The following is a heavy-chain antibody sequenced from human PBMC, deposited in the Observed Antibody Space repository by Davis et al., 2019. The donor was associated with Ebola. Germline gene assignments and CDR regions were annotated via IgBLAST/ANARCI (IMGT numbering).Heavy chain of an antibody. J-gene: IGHJ4*02. Sequence: GESLKISCAASGFTFSSYEMNWVRQAPGKGLEWVSYISSSSSYIYYADSVKGRFTISRDNAKNSLYLQMNSLRAEDTAVYYCARTYSSSWNFDYWGQGTLVTVSS. CDR1: GFTFSSYE. CDR3: ARTYSSSWNFDY. D-gene: IGHD6-13*01. V-gene: IGHV3-21*05. CDR2: ISSSSSYI.